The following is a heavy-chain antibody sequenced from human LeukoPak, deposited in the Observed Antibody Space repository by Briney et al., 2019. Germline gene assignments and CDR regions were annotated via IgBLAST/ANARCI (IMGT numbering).Heavy chain of an antibody. V-gene: IGHV4-59*01. J-gene: IGHJ4*02. D-gene: IGHD6-13*01. CDR3: ARVIGATGTGDS. CDR2: IYYTGTT. Sequence: SETLSLTCSVSGGSINSYYWSWIRQPPGKGLEWIGYIYYTGTTNYNPSLESRVTISVDTSTKKFSLKLSSVTAADTAVYYCARVIGATGTGDSWGQGTLVTVSS. CDR1: GGSINSYY.